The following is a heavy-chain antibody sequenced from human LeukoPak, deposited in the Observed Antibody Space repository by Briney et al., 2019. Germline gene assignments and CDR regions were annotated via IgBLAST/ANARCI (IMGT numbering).Heavy chain of an antibody. V-gene: IGHV4-61*02. J-gene: IGHJ3*02. CDR1: GCSISSGSYY. CDR2: IYTSGST. CDR3: AREEDI. Sequence: SQTLSLTCTVSGCSISSGSYYWSWIRQPAGKGLEWIGRIYTSGSTNYNPSLKSRVTISVDTSKNQFSLKLSSVTAADTAVYYCAREEDIWGQGTMVTVSS.